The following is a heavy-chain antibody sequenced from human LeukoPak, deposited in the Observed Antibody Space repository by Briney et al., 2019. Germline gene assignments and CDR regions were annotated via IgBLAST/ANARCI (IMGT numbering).Heavy chain of an antibody. CDR2: IHYNGST. CDR3: ARHGGSGARNALVI. CDR1: GSFISCYY. J-gene: IGHJ3*02. D-gene: IGHD3-10*01. V-gene: IGHV4-59*08. Sequence: AGTLSLTCTGSGSFISCYYWSWLRQPPGKGLELIGHIHYNGSTNYDPSLKTQVTISVDTSKNQSSLRLSSVTAADTAVYYCARHGGSGARNALVIWGQGTMVTVSS.